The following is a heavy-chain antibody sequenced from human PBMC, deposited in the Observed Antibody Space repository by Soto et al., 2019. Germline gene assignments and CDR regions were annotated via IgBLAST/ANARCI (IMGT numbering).Heavy chain of an antibody. J-gene: IGHJ4*02. CDR3: ARDVWGAVAPRGFDY. V-gene: IGHV4-30-4*01. Sequence: PSETLSLTCTVSGGSISSDDYYWSWIRQPPGKGLEWIGYIYYSGSTYYNPSLKSRVTLSVDTSKNQFSLRLSSVTAADTAVYYCARDVWGAVAPRGFDYWGQGTLVTVSS. CDR2: IYYSGST. D-gene: IGHD6-19*01. CDR1: GGSISSDDYY.